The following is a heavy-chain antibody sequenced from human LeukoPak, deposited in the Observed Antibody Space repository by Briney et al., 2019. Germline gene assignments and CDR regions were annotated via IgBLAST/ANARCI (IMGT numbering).Heavy chain of an antibody. CDR3: ARVRGYCSSTSCSIGRFDP. D-gene: IGHD2-2*01. J-gene: IGHJ5*02. V-gene: IGHV1-2*02. Sequence: ASVKVSCKASGYTFTGYYMHWVRQAPGQGLEWMGWINPNSGGTNYAQKFQGRVTMTRDTSISTAYMELSRLRSDDTAVYYCARVRGYCSSTSCSIGRFDPWGQGTLVTVSS. CDR1: GYTFTGYY. CDR2: INPNSGGT.